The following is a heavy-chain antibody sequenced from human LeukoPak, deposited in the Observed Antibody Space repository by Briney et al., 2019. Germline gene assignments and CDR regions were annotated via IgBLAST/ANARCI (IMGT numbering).Heavy chain of an antibody. CDR2: IYYSGST. V-gene: IGHV4-59*01. Sequence: SEALSLTCTVSGGSISSYYWSWIRQPAGKGLEWIGYIYYSGSTNYNPSLKSRVTISVDTSKNQFSLKLSSVTAADTAVYYCARVPGYYYDSSGYFFDYWGQGTLVTVSS. CDR1: GGSISSYY. CDR3: ARVPGYYYDSSGYFFDY. D-gene: IGHD3-22*01. J-gene: IGHJ4*02.